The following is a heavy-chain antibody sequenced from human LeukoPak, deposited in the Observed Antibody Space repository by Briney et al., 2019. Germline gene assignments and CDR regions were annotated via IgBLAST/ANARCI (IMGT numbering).Heavy chain of an antibody. CDR1: GFTFSDSY. Sequence: GGSLRLSCVVSGFTFSDSYMTWVRQAPGKGVEWVAYISGSGHDINYSDSVKGRFTISRDNAKNSLYLQMNSLRAEDTAVYYCAREDFDVRGIVSYYYYMDVWGKGTTVTISS. CDR2: ISGSGHDI. CDR3: AREDFDVRGIVSYYYYMDV. V-gene: IGHV3-11*04. J-gene: IGHJ6*03. D-gene: IGHD3-10*01.